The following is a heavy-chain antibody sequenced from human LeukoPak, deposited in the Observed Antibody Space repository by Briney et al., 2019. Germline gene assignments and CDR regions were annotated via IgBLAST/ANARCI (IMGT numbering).Heavy chain of an antibody. V-gene: IGHV5-51*01. D-gene: IGHD3/OR15-3a*01. J-gene: IGHJ5*02. Sequence: GESLKISCKASGYSFTSNWIGWVRQMPGKGLEWMGIIFPGDSDTRYSPSFQGQVTISVDKSISTAYLQWSSLKASDAATYYCARPQGGVFGTVYLPLFPPGGREPRVTVS. CDR3: ARPQGGVFGTVYLPLFPP. CDR1: GYSFTSNW. CDR2: IFPGDSDT.